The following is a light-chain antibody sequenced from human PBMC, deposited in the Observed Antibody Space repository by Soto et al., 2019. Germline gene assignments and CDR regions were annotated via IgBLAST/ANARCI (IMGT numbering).Light chain of an antibody. CDR3: RAFPGTTYV. CDR2: DVS. V-gene: IGLV2-14*03. CDR1: SSDVGGNKY. J-gene: IGLJ1*01. Sequence: SVLTQPASLSGSPGQSITISCTGTSSDVGGNKYVSWYQHYPGKAPKLMICDVSNRPSGVSNRFSGSKSGNTASLTISGLQAEDAADYYCRAFPGTTYVFGTGTKVTVL.